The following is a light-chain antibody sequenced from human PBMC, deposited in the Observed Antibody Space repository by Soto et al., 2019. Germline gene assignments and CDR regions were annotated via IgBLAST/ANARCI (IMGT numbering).Light chain of an antibody. Sequence: QSALTQPASVSGSPGQSITISCTGTSSDVGGYNYVSWYQQHPGKAPKFMIYDVSNRPSGVSDRFSGSKSGNTASLTISGLQAEDEADYCCSSSTTGSTPVVFGGGTQLTVL. CDR3: SSSTTGSTPVV. J-gene: IGLJ2*01. CDR1: SSDVGGYNY. CDR2: DVS. V-gene: IGLV2-14*01.